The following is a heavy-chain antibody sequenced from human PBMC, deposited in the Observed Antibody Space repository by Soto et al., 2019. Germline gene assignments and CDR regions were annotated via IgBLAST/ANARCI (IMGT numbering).Heavy chain of an antibody. Sequence: NLSCKGYGDGFTNDGVGGVVQMLGKGREWMGIIYPDDSDTRYSPSFQGHVTISADKSISTAYLRWSSLKASDTAMYFCARGGQVGAPLGMDVWGQGTTVLGSS. CDR1: GDGFTNDG. V-gene: IGHV5-51*01. J-gene: IGHJ6*02. CDR3: ARGGQVGAPLGMDV. CDR2: IYPDDSDT. D-gene: IGHD1-26*01.